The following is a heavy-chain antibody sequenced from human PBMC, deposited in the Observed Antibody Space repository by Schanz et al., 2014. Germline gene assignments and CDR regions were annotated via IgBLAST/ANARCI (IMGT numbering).Heavy chain of an antibody. D-gene: IGHD3-22*01. CDR3: AKDPSHGDYDYYFDY. V-gene: IGHV3-48*01. CDR1: DFTFSVFK. J-gene: IGHJ4*02. CDR2: ISSSGTTI. Sequence: EVQLVESGGGLVKPGGSLRLSCEASDFTFSVFKMNWAPQPPGKGLEWVSYISSSGTTIYYADSVKGRFTISRDNAKNSLFLQMNSLRAEDTAVYYCAKDPSHGDYDYYFDYWGRGTLVTVSS.